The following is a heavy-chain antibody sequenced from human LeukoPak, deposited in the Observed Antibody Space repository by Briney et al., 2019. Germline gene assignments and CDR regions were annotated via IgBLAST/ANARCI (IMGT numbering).Heavy chain of an antibody. Sequence: GGSLRLSCAASGFTFSSYSMNWVRQAPGKGLEWVSAISGSGASTYYADSVKGRFTISRDNAKNTLYLEMSSLRAEDTAVYYCAKGLTPDYWGQGTLVTVSS. CDR3: AKGLTPDY. CDR2: ISGSGAST. CDR1: GFTFSSYS. V-gene: IGHV3-23*01. J-gene: IGHJ4*02. D-gene: IGHD4/OR15-4a*01.